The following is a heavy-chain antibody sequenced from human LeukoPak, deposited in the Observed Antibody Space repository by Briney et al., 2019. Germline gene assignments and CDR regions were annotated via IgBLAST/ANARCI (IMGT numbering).Heavy chain of an antibody. D-gene: IGHD3-10*01. J-gene: IGHJ6*03. V-gene: IGHV4-61*01. Sequence: SQTLSLTCTVSGGSISSGSYYWSWIRQPPGKGLEWIGYIYYSGSTNYNPSLKSRVTISVDTSKNQFSLKLSSVTAADTAVYYCARGAMVRGSYYMDVWGKGTTVTVSS. CDR1: GGSISSGSYY. CDR2: IYYSGST. CDR3: ARGAMVRGSYYMDV.